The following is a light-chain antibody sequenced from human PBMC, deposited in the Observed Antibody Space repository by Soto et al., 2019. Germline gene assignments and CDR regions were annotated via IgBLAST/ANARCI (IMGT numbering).Light chain of an antibody. Sequence: QPVLTQSPSASASLGASVKLTCTLSSGHSSYAIAWHQQQPEKGPRYLMKVNSDGSHSKGDGVPDRFSGSSSGAERYLTISSLQSEDGADYYCQTWGTGSVVFGGGTKVTVL. V-gene: IGLV4-69*01. CDR2: VNSDGSH. CDR3: QTWGTGSVV. CDR1: SGHSSYA. J-gene: IGLJ2*01.